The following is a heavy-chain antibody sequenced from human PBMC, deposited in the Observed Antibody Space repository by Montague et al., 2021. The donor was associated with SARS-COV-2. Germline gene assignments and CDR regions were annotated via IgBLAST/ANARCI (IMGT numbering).Heavy chain of an antibody. D-gene: IGHD6-13*01. J-gene: IGHJ6*02. CDR1: GGSISSSSCY. Sequence: SETLSLTSTVSGGSISSSSCYWGWIRQPPGKGLGWIGSIYYSGSTYYNPSLKSRVTISVDTSKNQFSLKLSSVTAADTAVYYCARVGRQQLVRLSGMDVWGQGTTVTVSS. CDR2: IYYSGST. CDR3: ARVGRQQLVRLSGMDV. V-gene: IGHV4-39*07.